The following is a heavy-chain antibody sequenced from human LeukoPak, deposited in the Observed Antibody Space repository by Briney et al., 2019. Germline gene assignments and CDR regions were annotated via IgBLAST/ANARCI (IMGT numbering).Heavy chain of an antibody. J-gene: IGHJ4*02. CDR2: IKEDGSEK. D-gene: IGHD1-26*01. CDR1: GFTFTSYW. Sequence: GGSLRLSCAASGFTFTSYWMTWVRQAPGKGLEWVANIKEDGSEKYYVDSVKGRFTISRDNAKNSLYLQMNSLRAEATAVYYCARYSGTYYASSFDYWGQGTLVTVSS. V-gene: IGHV3-7*01. CDR3: ARYSGTYYASSFDY.